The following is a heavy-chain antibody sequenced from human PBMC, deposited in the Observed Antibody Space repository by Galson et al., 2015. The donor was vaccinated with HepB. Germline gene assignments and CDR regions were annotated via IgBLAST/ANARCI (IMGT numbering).Heavy chain of an antibody. CDR1: GFTFSSYA. CDR2: ISSNGGST. D-gene: IGHD1-26*01. CDR3: ARGLVGATGLWY. J-gene: IGHJ4*02. Sequence: SLRLSCAASGFTFSSYAMDWVRQAPGKGLEYVSAISSNGGSTYYANSVKGRFTISRDNSKNTLYLQMGSLRAEDMAVYYCARGLVGATGLWYWGQGTLVTVSS. V-gene: IGHV3-64*01.